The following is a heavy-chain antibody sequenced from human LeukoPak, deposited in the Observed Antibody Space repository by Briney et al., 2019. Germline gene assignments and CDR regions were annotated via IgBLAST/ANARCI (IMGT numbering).Heavy chain of an antibody. V-gene: IGHV4-34*01. Sequence: PSETLSLTCAVYGGSFSGYYWSWIRQPPGKGLEWIGEINHSGSTNYNPSLKSRVTISVDTSKNQFSLKLSSVTAADTAVYYCASSSSGSHDAFDIWGQGTMVTVSS. CDR3: ASSSSGSHDAFDI. J-gene: IGHJ3*02. CDR1: GGSFSGYY. CDR2: INHSGST. D-gene: IGHD6-19*01.